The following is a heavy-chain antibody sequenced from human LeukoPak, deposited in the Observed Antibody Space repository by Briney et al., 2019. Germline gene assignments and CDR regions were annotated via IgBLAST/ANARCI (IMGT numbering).Heavy chain of an antibody. D-gene: IGHD4-17*01. V-gene: IGHV4-39*01. CDR3: ARLPTSYGDFSGFDF. CDR1: GGSISSSSYY. J-gene: IGHJ4*02. CDR2: IYYSGST. Sequence: SETLSLTCTVSGGSISSSSYYWGWIRQPPGKGLECIGSIYYSGSTYYNPSLKSRVTISVDTSKNQFSLKLSSVTAADTAVYYCARLPTSYGDFSGFDFWGQGTLVTVSS.